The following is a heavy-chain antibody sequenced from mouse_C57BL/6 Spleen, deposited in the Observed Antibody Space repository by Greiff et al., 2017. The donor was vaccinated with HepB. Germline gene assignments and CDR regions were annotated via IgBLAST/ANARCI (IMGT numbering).Heavy chain of an antibody. V-gene: IGHV1-81*01. D-gene: IGHD1-1*01. Sequence: VQLQQSGAELARPGASVKLSCKASGYTFTSYGISWVKQRTGQGLEWIGEIYPRSGNTYYNEKFKGKATLTVDKSSSTAYMELNSLTSEDSAVYYCARGVVATDWYFDVWGTGTTVTVSS. J-gene: IGHJ1*03. CDR2: IYPRSGNT. CDR3: ARGVVATDWYFDV. CDR1: GYTFTSYG.